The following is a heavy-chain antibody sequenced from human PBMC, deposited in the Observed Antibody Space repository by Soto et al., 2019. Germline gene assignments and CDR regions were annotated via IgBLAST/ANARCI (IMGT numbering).Heavy chain of an antibody. Sequence: ASVKVSCKASDDTFSSYGFSWLRQAPGQGLEWMGWISAYNGDTKFSQKFQDRVTMTTDTSTRTAYMEVRSLRSDDTAVYYCARAPTIIATIRGAPLMDVWGQGTTVTVSS. CDR2: ISAYNGDT. V-gene: IGHV1-18*01. D-gene: IGHD3-10*01. J-gene: IGHJ6*02. CDR3: ARAPTIIATIRGAPLMDV. CDR1: DDTFSSYG.